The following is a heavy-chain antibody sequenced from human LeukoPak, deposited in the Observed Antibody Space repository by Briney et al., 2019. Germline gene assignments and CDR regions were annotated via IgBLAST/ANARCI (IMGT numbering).Heavy chain of an antibody. CDR2: KKQDGSEK. CDR1: GFTFSSHW. J-gene: IGHJ3*02. CDR3: ARDSFICSGGSCWYPDAFDI. D-gene: IGHD2-15*01. V-gene: IGHV3-7*01. Sequence: GGSLRLSCAASGFTFSSHWMSWVRQAPGKGLEWVANKKQDGSEKYYVDSVKGRFTISRDNAKNSLYLQMNSLRAEDTAVYYCARDSFICSGGSCWYPDAFDIWGQGTMVTVSS.